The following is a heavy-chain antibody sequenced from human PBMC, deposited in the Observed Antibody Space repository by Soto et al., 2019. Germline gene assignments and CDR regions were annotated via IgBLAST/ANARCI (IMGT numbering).Heavy chain of an antibody. D-gene: IGHD5-18*01. J-gene: IGHJ5*02. CDR2: ISYSGTT. CDR1: GYSISSINNY. V-gene: IGHV4-30-4*01. Sequence: SETLSFTCTFSGYSISSINNYWSWIRQPPGEGLEWIGFISYSGTTSYSPSLKSRVAISLDTFKNQFSLSLSSVTAADTAVYYCARGRGYSYGLDPWGQGTLVTSPQ. CDR3: ARGRGYSYGLDP.